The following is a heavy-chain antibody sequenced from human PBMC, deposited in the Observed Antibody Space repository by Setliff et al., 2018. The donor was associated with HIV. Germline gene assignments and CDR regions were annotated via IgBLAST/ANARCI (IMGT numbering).Heavy chain of an antibody. Sequence: GASVKVSCKASGFTFTTYAVHWVRQAPGQRPEWMGWINAANGKTRYPQRFGARVTITMDTGASTAYMELNSLRSEDSAVYYCARGVIRGVISQGGLDYWGPGTLVTAPQ. D-gene: IGHD3-10*01. CDR1: GFTFTTYA. V-gene: IGHV1-3*01. CDR3: ARGVIRGVISQGGLDY. J-gene: IGHJ4*02. CDR2: INAANGKT.